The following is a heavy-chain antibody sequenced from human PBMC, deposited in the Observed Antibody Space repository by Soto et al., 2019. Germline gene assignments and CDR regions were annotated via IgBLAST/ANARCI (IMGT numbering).Heavy chain of an antibody. CDR2: ISSSSSYI. J-gene: IGHJ6*02. CDR3: ARGRGYYYYGMDV. CDR1: GFTFSSYS. Sequence: PGGSLRLSCAASGFTFSSYSMNWVRQAPGKGLEWVSSISSSSSYIYYADSVKGRFTTSRDNAKNSLYLQMNSLRAEDTAVYYCARGRGYYYYGMDVWGQGTTVTVSS. D-gene: IGHD3-10*01. V-gene: IGHV3-21*01.